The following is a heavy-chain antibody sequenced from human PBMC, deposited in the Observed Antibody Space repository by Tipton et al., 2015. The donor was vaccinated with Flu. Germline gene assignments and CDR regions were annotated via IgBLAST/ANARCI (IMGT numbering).Heavy chain of an antibody. Sequence: TLSLTCSVSGGSISSPTYYWSWIRQPAGKGLEWIGRIFASGNTKYNPSLKSRVTISVDTSKNQFSLKLSSVTAADMAVYYCARHDTSFDSWGQGTLVTVSS. CDR3: ARHDTSFDS. J-gene: IGHJ4*02. CDR2: IFASGNT. V-gene: IGHV4-61*02. D-gene: IGHD3-9*01. CDR1: GGSISSPTYY.